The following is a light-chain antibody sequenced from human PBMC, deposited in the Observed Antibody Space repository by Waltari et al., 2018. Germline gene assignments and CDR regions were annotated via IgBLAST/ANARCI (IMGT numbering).Light chain of an antibody. CDR2: WAS. Sequence: DIAMTQSPDSLAVALGERATINCQSRRSFFCPDNNKNYLTWYQQKPGQPPQLLISWASTRESGVPDRFIGSGSGTDFTLTISSLQAEDVAVYYCHQHYTTPWTFGQGTLVEL. J-gene: IGKJ1*01. CDR1: RSFFCPDNNKNY. V-gene: IGKV4-1*01. CDR3: HQHYTTPWT.